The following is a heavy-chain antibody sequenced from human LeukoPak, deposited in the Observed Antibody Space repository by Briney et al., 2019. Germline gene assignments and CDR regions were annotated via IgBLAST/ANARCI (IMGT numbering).Heavy chain of an antibody. V-gene: IGHV3-48*01. CDR3: ARQHYGDGRN. CDR2: ISFSSATI. J-gene: IGHJ4*02. Sequence: PGGSLRLSCEASGFTFSSYSMNWVRQAPGKGLEWVSYISFSSATIHYADSVKGRFTISRDNAKNSLYLQLNSLRAEDTALYYCARQHYGDGRNWGQGTLVTVSS. CDR1: GFTFSSYS. D-gene: IGHD4-17*01.